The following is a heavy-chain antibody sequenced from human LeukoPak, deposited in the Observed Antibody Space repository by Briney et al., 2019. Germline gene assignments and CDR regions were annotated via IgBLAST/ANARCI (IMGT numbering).Heavy chain of an antibody. J-gene: IGHJ4*02. Sequence: ASVKVSCKASGYTFSSYGISWVRQAPGQGLEWMGWINAYNGNTNYAQKLQGRVTMTTDTSTSTAYMELRSLRSDDTAVYYSAREQAEYYFDYWGQGTLVTVSS. CDR2: INAYNGNT. CDR3: AREQAEYYFDY. CDR1: GYTFSSYG. V-gene: IGHV1-18*01.